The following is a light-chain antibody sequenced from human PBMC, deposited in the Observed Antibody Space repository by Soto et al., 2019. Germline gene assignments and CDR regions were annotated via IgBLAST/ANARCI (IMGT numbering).Light chain of an antibody. V-gene: IGKV3-15*01. J-gene: IGKJ4*01. CDR2: GAS. CDR1: LSVSRN. Sequence: EFVLTQSPATLSVSPGERATLSCRASLSVSRNLAWYQQKPGQAPRLLIFGASTRAAGIPARFSGSGSGTEFTLTISSLQSEDFVVYYCQQYSNWPLTFGGGTKVDI. CDR3: QQYSNWPLT.